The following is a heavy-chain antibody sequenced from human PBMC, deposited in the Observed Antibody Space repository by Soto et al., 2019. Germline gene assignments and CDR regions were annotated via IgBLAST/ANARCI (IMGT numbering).Heavy chain of an antibody. J-gene: IGHJ4*02. D-gene: IGHD3-3*01. CDR1: GYTFTNYW. CDR2: ISPGDSDT. Sequence: EVQLVQSGAEMKKPGESLKISCQGSGYTFTNYWIVLLRQMPGRCLEWMGPISPGDSDTRYSPYFQGQVTISADKSNNTAYLQWSSRKASDIAIYYCARRFSGAEYFESLGQGTLVTASS. CDR3: ARRFSGAEYFES. V-gene: IGHV5-51*01.